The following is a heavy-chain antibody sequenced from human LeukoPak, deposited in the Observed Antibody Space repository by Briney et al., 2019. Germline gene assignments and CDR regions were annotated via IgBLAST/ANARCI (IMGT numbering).Heavy chain of an antibody. D-gene: IGHD5-24*01. J-gene: IGHJ4*02. CDR3: AREVRDGYGVDY. CDR1: GFTFSNYW. Sequence: GGSLRLSCAASGFTFSNYWMHWVRQTPGKGLVWVSHIKSDGSRATYAASVKGRFTISRDNAKNTLYLQMNSLRAEDTAVYYCAREVRDGYGVDYWGQGTLVTVSS. V-gene: IGHV3-74*01. CDR2: IKSDGSRA.